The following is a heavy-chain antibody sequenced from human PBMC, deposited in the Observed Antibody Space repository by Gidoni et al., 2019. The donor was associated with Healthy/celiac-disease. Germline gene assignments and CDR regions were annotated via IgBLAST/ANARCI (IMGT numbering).Heavy chain of an antibody. J-gene: IGHJ3*02. D-gene: IGHD6-6*01. CDR3: ARAYSSSPVDAFDI. Sequence: EVQLVESGGGLVQPGGSLRLSCAASGFTVSSNYMSWVRQAPGKGLEWVSVIYSGGSTYYADSVKGRFTISRDNSKNTLYLQMNSLRAEDTAVYYCARAYSSSPVDAFDIWGQGTMVTVSS. CDR1: GFTVSSNY. CDR2: IYSGGST. V-gene: IGHV3-66*01.